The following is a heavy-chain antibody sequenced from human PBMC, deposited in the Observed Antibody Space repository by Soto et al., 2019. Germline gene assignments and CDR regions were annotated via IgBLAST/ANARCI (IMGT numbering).Heavy chain of an antibody. CDR1: GFTFSSYS. V-gene: IGHV3-21*01. J-gene: IGHJ6*02. Sequence: GGSLRLSCAASGFTFSSYSMNRVRQAPGKGLEWVSSISSSSYIYYADSVKGRFTISRDNAKNSLYLQMNSLRAEDTAVYYCARDILEWLLSSYYYYGMDVWGQGTTVTVSS. CDR3: ARDILEWLLSSYYYYGMDV. D-gene: IGHD3-3*01. CDR2: ISSSSYI.